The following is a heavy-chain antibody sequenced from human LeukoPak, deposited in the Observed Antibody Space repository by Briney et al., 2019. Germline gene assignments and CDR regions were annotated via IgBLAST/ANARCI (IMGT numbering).Heavy chain of an antibody. V-gene: IGHV1-69*05. D-gene: IGHD2-15*01. CDR2: IIPIFGTA. CDR1: GGTFSSYA. CDR3: ARDRDIERSMDV. J-gene: IGHJ6*03. Sequence: SVKVSCKASGGTFSSYAISWVRQAPGQGLEWMGRIIPIFGTADYAQKFQGRVTITTDESTSTAYMELSSLRSEDTAVYYCARDRDIERSMDVWGKGTTVTVSS.